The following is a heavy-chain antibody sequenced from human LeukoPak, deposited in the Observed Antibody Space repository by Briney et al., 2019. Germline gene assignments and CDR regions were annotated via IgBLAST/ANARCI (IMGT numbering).Heavy chain of an antibody. CDR3: ATIGLTIFGVSSGWYFDL. J-gene: IGHJ2*01. Sequence: ASVKVSCKVSGYTLTELSMHWVRQAPGKGLEWMGGFDPEDGETIYAQKFQGRVTMTEDTSTDTAYMELSSLRSEDTAVYYCATIGLTIFGVSSGWYFDLWGRGTLVTVSS. CDR2: FDPEDGET. CDR1: GYTLTELS. D-gene: IGHD3-3*01. V-gene: IGHV1-24*01.